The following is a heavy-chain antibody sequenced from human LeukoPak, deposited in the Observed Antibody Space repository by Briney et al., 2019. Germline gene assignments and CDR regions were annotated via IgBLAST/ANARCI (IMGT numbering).Heavy chain of an antibody. J-gene: IGHJ5*02. V-gene: IGHV1-18*01. Sequence: ASVKVSCKASGGTFSSYGISWVRQAPGQGLEWMGWISAYNGNTNYAQKLQGRVTMTTDTSTSTAYMELRSLRSDDTAVYYCARGTPHYDFWSGYYGFNWFDPWGQGTLVTVSS. CDR2: ISAYNGNT. D-gene: IGHD3-3*01. CDR1: GGTFSSYG. CDR3: ARGTPHYDFWSGYYGFNWFDP.